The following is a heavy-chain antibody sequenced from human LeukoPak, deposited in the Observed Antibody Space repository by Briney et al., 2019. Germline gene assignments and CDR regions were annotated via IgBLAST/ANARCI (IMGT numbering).Heavy chain of an antibody. Sequence: ASVKVSCKAPGYTFTSYDINWVRQATGQGLEWMGWMNPNSGNTGYAQKFQGRVTMTRNTSISTAYMELSSLRSEDTAVYYCARGAYSNQVGWFDPWGQGTLVTVSS. D-gene: IGHD6-13*01. V-gene: IGHV1-8*01. CDR3: ARGAYSNQVGWFDP. CDR2: MNPNSGNT. J-gene: IGHJ5*02. CDR1: GYTFTSYD.